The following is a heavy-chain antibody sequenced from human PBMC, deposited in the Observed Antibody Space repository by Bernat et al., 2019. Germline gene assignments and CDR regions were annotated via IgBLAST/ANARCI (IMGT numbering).Heavy chain of an antibody. J-gene: IGHJ4*02. Sequence: QVQLVESGGGVVQPGRSRRLSCAASGFTFSNYAIHWVRQAPGKGLEWVAVISYDGSNKYYADSVKGRFTISRDNSKNTLYLQMNSLRPEDTALYYCAKVSGDYARGGFDYWGQGTLVTVYS. CDR2: ISYDGSNK. CDR1: GFTFSNYA. CDR3: AKVSGDYARGGFDY. V-gene: IGHV3-30-3*01. D-gene: IGHD4-17*01.